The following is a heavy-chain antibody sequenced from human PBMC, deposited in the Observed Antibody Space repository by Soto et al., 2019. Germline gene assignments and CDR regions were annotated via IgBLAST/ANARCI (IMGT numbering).Heavy chain of an antibody. V-gene: IGHV1-2*02. CDR2: INPNSGGT. CDR3: ARKLELRGSYYYYYDMDV. CDR1: GYTFTDYY. Sequence: ASVKVSCKASGYTFTDYYMHWVRQAPGQGLEWMGWINPNSGGTNYAQKFQGRLTMTRDTSISTAYMELSRLRSDDTAVYYCARKLELRGSYYYYYDMDVWGQGNTVTVSS. J-gene: IGHJ6*02. D-gene: IGHD1-7*01.